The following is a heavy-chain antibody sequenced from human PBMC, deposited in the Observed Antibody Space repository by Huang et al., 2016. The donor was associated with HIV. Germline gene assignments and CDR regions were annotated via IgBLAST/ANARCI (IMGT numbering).Heavy chain of an antibody. D-gene: IGHD3-10*01. CDR3: ARHREGPVAYYSGWGSHLNYMDV. J-gene: IGHJ6*03. CDR2: IYVKGST. V-gene: IGHV4-39*01. Sequence: QLLLQESGPGLVKPSEALALTCAVSGGSIRSSDYHWGWIRQPAGKGLVWIGSIYVKGSTHHSRSLKSVVTIDVDTSKNLFFLNLTSMTAADTAVYYCARHREGPVAYYSGWGSHLNYMDVWGRGRTVVVSS. CDR1: GGSIRSSDYH.